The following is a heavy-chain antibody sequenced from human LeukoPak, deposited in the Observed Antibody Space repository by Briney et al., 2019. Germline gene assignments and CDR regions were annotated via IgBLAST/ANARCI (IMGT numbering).Heavy chain of an antibody. CDR2: INTSGSSA. CDR3: GRRRPYIVVVPAAMGRDRVLHFDY. Sequence: ASGKVSRKASGYTFTSYGISWVRQAARQGLEWMGIINTSGSSASYAQKYQSRVHMSRDTSTSTASMELSSLRSEDTAMYYCGRRRPYIVVVPAAMGRDRVLHFDYWGQGTLVTVSS. D-gene: IGHD2-2*01. V-gene: IGHV1-46*01. CDR1: GYTFTSYG. J-gene: IGHJ4*02.